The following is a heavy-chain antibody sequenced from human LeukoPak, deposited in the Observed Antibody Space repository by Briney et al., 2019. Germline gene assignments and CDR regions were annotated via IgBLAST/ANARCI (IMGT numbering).Heavy chain of an antibody. CDR3: ATDSGWHYYYYYMDV. V-gene: IGHV4-38-2*02. J-gene: IGHJ6*03. D-gene: IGHD6-19*01. CDR1: GYSISSGYY. CDR2: IYHSGST. Sequence: SETLSLTCTVSGYSISSGYYWGWIRQPPGKGLEWIGSIYHSGSTYYNPSLKSRVTISVDTSKNQFSLKLSSVTAADTAVYYCATDSGWHYYYYYMDVWGKGTTVTVSS.